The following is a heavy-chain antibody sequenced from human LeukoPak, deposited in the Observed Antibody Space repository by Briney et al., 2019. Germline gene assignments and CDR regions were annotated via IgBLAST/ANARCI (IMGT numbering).Heavy chain of an antibody. CDR2: INQDGSEK. Sequence: GGSLRLSCAASGFRFSNYWMSWARQAPGKGLEWVANINQDGSEKYYVDSVKGRFTISRDNAKNSLFLQMNSLRAEDTAVYYCARDMAYGDSSDYWGQGTLVTVPS. V-gene: IGHV3-7*01. J-gene: IGHJ4*02. CDR3: ARDMAYGDSSDY. D-gene: IGHD4-17*01. CDR1: GFRFSNYW.